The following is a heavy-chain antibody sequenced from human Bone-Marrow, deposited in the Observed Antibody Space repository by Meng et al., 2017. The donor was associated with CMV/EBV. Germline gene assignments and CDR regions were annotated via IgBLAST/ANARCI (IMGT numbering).Heavy chain of an antibody. D-gene: IGHD2-15*01. CDR3: ARGHPPVVAATTRGFILDY. CDR2: INPSGGST. J-gene: IGHJ4*02. Sequence: ASVKVFCKASGYTFTSYYMHWVRQAPGQGLEWMGIINPSGGSTSYAQKFQGRVTMTRDTSTSTVYMELSSLRSEDTAVYYCARGHPPVVAATTRGFILDYWGQGTLVTVSS. V-gene: IGHV1-46*01. CDR1: GYTFTSYY.